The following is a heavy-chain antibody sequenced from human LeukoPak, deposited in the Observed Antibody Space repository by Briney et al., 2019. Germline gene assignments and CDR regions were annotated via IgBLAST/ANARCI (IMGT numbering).Heavy chain of an antibody. CDR2: ISYDGGDK. CDR1: GFSFSTYG. V-gene: IGHV3-30*18. D-gene: IGHD1-26*01. CDR3: AKEVGTFTLDY. J-gene: IGHJ4*02. Sequence: PGRSLRLSCAASGFSFSTYGMHWVRQAPGEGLEWVTVISYDGGDKYYADSVKGRFTISRDNSRNTLYLQMNSLRVEDTAVYYCAKEVGTFTLDYWGQGTLVTVSS.